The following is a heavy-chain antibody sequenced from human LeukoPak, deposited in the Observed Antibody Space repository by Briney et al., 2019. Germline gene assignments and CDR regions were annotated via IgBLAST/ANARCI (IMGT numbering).Heavy chain of an antibody. Sequence: QPGGSLRLSCAASGFTFDDYAMHWVRQAPGKGLEWVSLISWDGGSTYYADSVKGRFTISRDNSKNSLYLQMNSLRAEDTALYYCAKDAGSYYYYMDVWGKGTTVTVSS. CDR1: GFTFDDYA. V-gene: IGHV3-43D*03. CDR3: AKDAGSYYYYMDV. CDR2: ISWDGGST. D-gene: IGHD3-10*01. J-gene: IGHJ6*03.